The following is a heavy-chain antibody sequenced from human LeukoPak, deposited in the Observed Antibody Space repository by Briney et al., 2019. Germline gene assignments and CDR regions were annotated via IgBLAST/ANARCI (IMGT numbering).Heavy chain of an antibody. V-gene: IGHV3-30-3*01. CDR3: ARGSTGTYDRFDY. CDR1: RFTLSNYA. J-gene: IGHJ4*02. D-gene: IGHD3-3*01. CDR2: ISYDGSNT. Sequence: GGSLRLSCTASRFTLSNYAIHCHWVRQAPGKGLEWVAAISYDGSNTYYADSVKGRFTISRDNPKNTVYLQMSSLRSEDTGVYYCARGSTGTYDRFDYWGQGTLVTVS.